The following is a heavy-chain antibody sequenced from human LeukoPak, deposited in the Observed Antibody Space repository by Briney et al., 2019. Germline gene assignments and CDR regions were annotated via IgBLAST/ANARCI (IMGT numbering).Heavy chain of an antibody. CDR2: IWYDGSNK. J-gene: IGHJ4*02. D-gene: IGHD6-19*01. CDR1: GFTFSSYG. CDR3: ARASNMAGIVDY. Sequence: GGSLRLSCAASGFTFSSYGMHWVRQAPGRGLEWVAVIWYDGSNKYYADSVKGRFTISRDNSKNTLYLQMNSLRAEDTAVYYCARASNMAGIVDYWGQGTLVTVSS. V-gene: IGHV3-33*01.